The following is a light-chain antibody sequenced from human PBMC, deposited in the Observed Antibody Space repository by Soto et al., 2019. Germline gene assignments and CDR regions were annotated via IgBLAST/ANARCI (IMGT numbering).Light chain of an antibody. CDR2: DAS. V-gene: IGKV3-11*01. J-gene: IGKJ3*01. CDR1: QSVSRS. Sequence: EIVLTQSPATLSLSPGERATLSCRASQSVSRSLAWYQQKPGQAPRLLIFDASNRATGVAARFSGSGSATDFTLTITSLEPEDSAVYYCQQRSNWPPLFTFGRGTKVEIK. CDR3: QQRSNWPPLFT.